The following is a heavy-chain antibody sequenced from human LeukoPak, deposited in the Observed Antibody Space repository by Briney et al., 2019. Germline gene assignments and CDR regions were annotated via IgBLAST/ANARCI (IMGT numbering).Heavy chain of an antibody. V-gene: IGHV1-2*02. J-gene: IGHJ5*02. CDR3: ARDVGGIGVVPASAPPGGWFDP. Sequence: ASVKVSCKASGYTFTSYGISWVRQAPGQGLEWMGWINPNSGGTNFAQKFQGRVTMTRDTSISAAYMEVSGLRSDDTAVYYCARDVGGIGVVPASAPPGGWFDPWGQGTLVTVSS. D-gene: IGHD2-2*01. CDR1: GYTFTSYG. CDR2: INPNSGGT.